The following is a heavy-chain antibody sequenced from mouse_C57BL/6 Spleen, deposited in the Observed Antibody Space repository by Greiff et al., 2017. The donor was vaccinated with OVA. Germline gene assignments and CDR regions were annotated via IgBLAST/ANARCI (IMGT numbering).Heavy chain of an antibody. J-gene: IGHJ2*01. D-gene: IGHD2-4*01. Sequence: VKLMESGAELVRPGASVTLSCKASGYTFTDYEMHWVKQTPVHGLEWIGAIDPETGGTAYNQKFKGKAILTADKSSSTAYMELRSLTSEDSAVYYCTGDYDFDYWGQGTTLTVSS. CDR2: IDPETGGT. CDR3: TGDYDFDY. CDR1: GYTFTDYE. V-gene: IGHV1-15*01.